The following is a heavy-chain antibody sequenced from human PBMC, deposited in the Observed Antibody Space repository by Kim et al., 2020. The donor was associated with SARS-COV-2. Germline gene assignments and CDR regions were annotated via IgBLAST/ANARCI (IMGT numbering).Heavy chain of an antibody. CDR3: ARVPGYCSSTSCYLDYYYGMDV. Sequence: SETLSLTCTVSGGSISSYYWSWIRQPPGKGLEWIGYIYYSGSTNYNPSLKSRVTISVDTSKNQFSLKLSSVTAADTAVYYCARVPGYCSSTSCYLDYYYGMDVWGQGTTVTVSS. D-gene: IGHD2-2*01. V-gene: IGHV4-59*01. CDR2: IYYSGST. CDR1: GGSISSYY. J-gene: IGHJ6*02.